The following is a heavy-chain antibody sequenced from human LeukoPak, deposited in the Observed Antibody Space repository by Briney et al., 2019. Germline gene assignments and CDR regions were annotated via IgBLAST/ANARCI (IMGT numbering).Heavy chain of an antibody. J-gene: IGHJ4*02. V-gene: IGHV3-48*01. CDR2: ISSSSSTI. CDR3: ARVEQLVLNY. Sequence: PGGSLRLSCAASGFIFSTYSMNWVRQAPGKGLEWVSFISSSSSTIYYADSVKGRFIISRDNAKSSLYLQMNSLRAEDTAVYYCARVEQLVLNYWGQGTLVTVSS. CDR1: GFIFSTYS. D-gene: IGHD6-13*01.